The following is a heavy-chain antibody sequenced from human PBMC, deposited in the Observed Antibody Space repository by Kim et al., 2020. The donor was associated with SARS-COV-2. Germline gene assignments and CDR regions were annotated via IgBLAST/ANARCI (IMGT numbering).Heavy chain of an antibody. J-gene: IGHJ4*02. CDR2: IYYSGST. V-gene: IGHV4-31*03. CDR1: GGSISSGGYY. Sequence: SETLSLTCTVSGGSISSGGYYWSWIRQHPGKGLEWIGYIYYSGSTYYNPSLKSRVTISVDTSKNQFSLKLSSVTAADTAVYYCASFSESLSGYSGYYPKQHNYYFDYWGQGTLVTVSS. D-gene: IGHD5-12*01. CDR3: ASFSESLSGYSGYYPKQHNYYFDY.